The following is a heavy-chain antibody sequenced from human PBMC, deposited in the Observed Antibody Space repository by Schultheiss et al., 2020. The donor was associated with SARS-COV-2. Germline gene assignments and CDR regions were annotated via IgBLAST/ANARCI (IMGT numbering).Heavy chain of an antibody. Sequence: SETLSLTCTVSGGSVSSTNYYWTWIRQPPGRGLEWIGDIYNTGITNYDPSLKSRVTISVDTSKNQFSLKLNSVTAADTAFYYCARVRRAFDYWGQGTLVTVSS. CDR3: ARVRRAFDY. D-gene: IGHD1-1*01. V-gene: IGHV4-61*01. J-gene: IGHJ4*02. CDR2: IYNTGIT. CDR1: GGSVSSTNYY.